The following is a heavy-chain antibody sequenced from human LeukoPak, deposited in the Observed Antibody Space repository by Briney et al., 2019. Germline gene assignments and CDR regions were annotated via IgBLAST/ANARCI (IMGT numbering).Heavy chain of an antibody. CDR2: ISVRSNYI. V-gene: IGHV3-21*01. J-gene: IGHJ4*02. CDR3: VRLRRNSDTSGYYYYYDF. Sequence: GGPLRLSCVASGYTFNSFSINWVRQAPGKGLEWVSSISVRSNYIYYADSVRGRCSLSRDDARDSLFLQVNSLRAEDTAVYYCVRLRRNSDTSGYYYYYDFWGQGTLVTVSS. D-gene: IGHD3-22*01. CDR1: GYTFNSFS.